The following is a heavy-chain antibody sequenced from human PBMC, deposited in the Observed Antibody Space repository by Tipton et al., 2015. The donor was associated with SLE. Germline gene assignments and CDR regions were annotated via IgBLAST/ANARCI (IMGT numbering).Heavy chain of an antibody. CDR1: GGSISSGGYY. CDR2: IYYSGST. V-gene: IGHV4-31*03. CDR3: ARKRLPDLDFDL. J-gene: IGHJ2*01. D-gene: IGHD3-16*01. Sequence: TLSLTYTVSGGSISSGGYYWSWIRQHPGKGLEWIGYIYYSGSTYYNPSLKSRVTISIDTPKNQFSLKLSSVTAADTAVYYCARKRLPDLDFDLWGRGTLVTVSS.